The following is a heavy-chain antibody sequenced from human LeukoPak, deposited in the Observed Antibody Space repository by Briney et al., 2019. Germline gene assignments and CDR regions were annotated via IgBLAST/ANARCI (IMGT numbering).Heavy chain of an antibody. CDR3: ARDAAGLDY. J-gene: IGHJ4*02. Sequence: PGGSLRLSCVASGFTFTRHYMHWVRQAPGKGLVWVSRIKTDGSSTIYADSVKGRFTISRDNAKNTLYLQMNSLRAEDTAVYYCARDAAGLDYWGQGTLVTVSS. D-gene: IGHD2-15*01. CDR2: IKTDGSST. V-gene: IGHV3-74*01. CDR1: GFTFTRHY.